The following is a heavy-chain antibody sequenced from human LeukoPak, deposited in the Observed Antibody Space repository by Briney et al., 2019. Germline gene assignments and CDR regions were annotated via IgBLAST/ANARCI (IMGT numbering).Heavy chain of an antibody. J-gene: IGHJ4*02. D-gene: IGHD5-18*01. V-gene: IGHV3-7*01. Sequence: GGSLRLSCAASGFTFSSYWMSWVRQAPGKGLEWVANIKQDGSEKYYVDSVKGRFTISRDNAKNSLYLQMNSLRAEDTAVYYCASRGYSYGHTRNDYWGQGTLVTVSS. CDR2: IKQDGSEK. CDR3: ASRGYSYGHTRNDY. CDR1: GFTFSSYW.